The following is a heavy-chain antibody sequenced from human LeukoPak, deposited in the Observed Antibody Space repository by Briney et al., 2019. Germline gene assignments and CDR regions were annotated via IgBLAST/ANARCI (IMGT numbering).Heavy chain of an antibody. D-gene: IGHD3-3*01. CDR2: INHSGST. CDR1: GGSFSGYY. CDR3: ARSGPGFWSGLDYFDY. Sequence: SETLSLTCAVYGGSFSGYYWSWIRQPPGKGLEWIGEINHSGSTNYNPSLKSRVTISVDTSKNQFSLKLSSVTAADTAVYYCARSGPGFWSGLDYFDYWGQGTLVTVSS. V-gene: IGHV4-34*01. J-gene: IGHJ4*02.